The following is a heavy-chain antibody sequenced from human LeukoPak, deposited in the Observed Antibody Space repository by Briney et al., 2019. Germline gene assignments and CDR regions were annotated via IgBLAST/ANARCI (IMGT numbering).Heavy chain of an antibody. CDR3: ARGLKYYYGSKTPSGYFDY. CDR2: IYYSGST. V-gene: IGHV4-39*07. D-gene: IGHD3-10*01. CDR1: GGSIRSTSYY. J-gene: IGHJ4*02. Sequence: SETLSLTCTVSGGSIRSTSYYWGWIRQPPGKGLEWIGSIYYSGSTYYNPSLKSRVTISVDTSKNQFSLKLSSVTAADTAVYYCARGLKYYYGSKTPSGYFDYWGQGTLVTVSS.